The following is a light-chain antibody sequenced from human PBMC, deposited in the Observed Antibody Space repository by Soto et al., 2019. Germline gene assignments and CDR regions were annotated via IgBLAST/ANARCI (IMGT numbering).Light chain of an antibody. Sequence: DIQMTQSPSTLSASVGDRVTITCRASQTISSLLAWYQQKPGKAPKLLIYKASTLEIGVPSRFRGSGSGTEFTLTISSLQPDDFATYYCQQYNSYSSFGQGTRLEI. CDR3: QQYNSYSS. V-gene: IGKV1-5*03. CDR2: KAS. CDR1: QTISSL. J-gene: IGKJ2*01.